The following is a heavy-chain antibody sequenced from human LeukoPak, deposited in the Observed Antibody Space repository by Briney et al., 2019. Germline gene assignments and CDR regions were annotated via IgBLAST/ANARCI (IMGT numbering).Heavy chain of an antibody. D-gene: IGHD1-14*01. J-gene: IGHJ6*04. CDR1: GFTFSSYG. Sequence: PGGSLRLSCAASGFTFSSYGMHWVRQAPGKGLEWVAVIWYDGSNKHYADSVKGRFTISRDNSKNTLYLQMNSLRAEDTAVYYCAGSSPRIYYYYGMDVWGKGTTVTVSS. CDR3: AGSSPRIYYYYGMDV. CDR2: IWYDGSNK. V-gene: IGHV3-33*01.